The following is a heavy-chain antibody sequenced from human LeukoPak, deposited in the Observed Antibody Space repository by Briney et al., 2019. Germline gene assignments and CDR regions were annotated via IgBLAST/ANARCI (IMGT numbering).Heavy chain of an antibody. D-gene: IGHD2-15*01. J-gene: IGHJ4*02. Sequence: GGSLRLSCAASGFIFSNTWMAWVRQAPGKGLDWVAVISYHGRDQFYADSVKGRFTISRDSSKDTLYLQMNSLRTEDTAVYYCVRQDCSGGSCYLDYWGQGTLVTVSS. V-gene: IGHV3-30*03. CDR2: ISYHGRDQ. CDR1: GFIFSNTW. CDR3: VRQDCSGGSCYLDY.